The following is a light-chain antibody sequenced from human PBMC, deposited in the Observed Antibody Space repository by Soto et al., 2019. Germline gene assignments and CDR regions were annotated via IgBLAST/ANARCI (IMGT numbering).Light chain of an antibody. V-gene: IGKV1-5*01. CDR2: DAS. J-gene: IGKJ2*01. CDR3: QQYNSYPYT. Sequence: DIQMTQSPSTLSTSVGDRVTITCRASQSISSWLAWYQQKPGKAPKLLIYDASNLESGVPSRFSGSGSGTEFTLTISRLQPDDFATYYCQQYNSYPYTFGQGTKLEIK. CDR1: QSISSW.